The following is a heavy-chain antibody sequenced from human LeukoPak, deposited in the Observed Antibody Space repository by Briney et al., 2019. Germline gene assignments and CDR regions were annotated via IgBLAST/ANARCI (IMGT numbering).Heavy chain of an antibody. CDR2: IYHSGST. CDR1: GYSISSGYY. V-gene: IGHV4-38-2*01. CDR3: ARRGGAFALDY. J-gene: IGHJ4*02. D-gene: IGHD3-10*01. Sequence: SETLSLTCAVSGYSISSGYYWGGIRPPPGKGLEGIGSIYHSGSTYYNPPLKSRVTISVDTSKNQFSLTLHPLTAPDTSVYYCARRGGAFALDYWGQGTLVTVSS.